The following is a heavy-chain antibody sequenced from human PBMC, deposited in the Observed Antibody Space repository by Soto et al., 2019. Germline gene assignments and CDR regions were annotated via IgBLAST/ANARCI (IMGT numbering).Heavy chain of an antibody. CDR2: IYWNDDK. CDR1: GFSLSTSGVG. Sequence: SGPTLVNPTQTLTLTCTFSGFSLSTSGVGVGWIRQPPGKALEWLALIYWNDDKRYSPSLKSRLTITKGTSKNQVVRTMTNMDPVDTATYYCAHRGRSIAAPYAEYFQHWGQGTLVTVSS. CDR3: AHRGRSIAAPYAEYFQH. J-gene: IGHJ1*01. D-gene: IGHD6-6*01. V-gene: IGHV2-5*01.